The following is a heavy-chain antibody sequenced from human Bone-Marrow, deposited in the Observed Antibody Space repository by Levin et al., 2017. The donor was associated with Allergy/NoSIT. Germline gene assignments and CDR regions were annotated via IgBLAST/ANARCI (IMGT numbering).Heavy chain of an antibody. CDR1: GDSMSAYY. CDR2: IYDSGSGST. Sequence: PSETLSLTCSVSGDSMSAYYWVWIRQSAGRGLEWIGRIYDSGSGSTNYNPSLKSRVTMSLDTSKGHFSLRLTSVTAADTAVYYCARNRSYSGHDNAAFDYWGQGTPVTVSS. D-gene: IGHD5-12*01. CDR3: ARNRSYSGHDNAAFDY. V-gene: IGHV4-4*07. J-gene: IGHJ4*02.